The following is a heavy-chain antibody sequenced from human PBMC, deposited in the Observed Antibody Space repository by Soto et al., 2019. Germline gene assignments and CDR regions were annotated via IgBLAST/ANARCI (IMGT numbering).Heavy chain of an antibody. J-gene: IGHJ5*02. CDR3: AGGYSYGPGWFDP. CDR1: GGSISSYY. V-gene: IGHV4-59*01. Sequence: PSEPLSLTCTVSGGSISSYYWSGIRQRPGKGLEWIGYIYYSGSTNYNPPLKSRVTISVDTSKNQFSLKLRSVTAADTAVYYCAGGYSYGPGWFDPWGQGTLATVS. CDR2: IYYSGST. D-gene: IGHD5-18*01.